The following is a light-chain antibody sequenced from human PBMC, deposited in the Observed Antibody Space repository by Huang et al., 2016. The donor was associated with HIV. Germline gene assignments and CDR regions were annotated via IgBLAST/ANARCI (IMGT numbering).Light chain of an antibody. V-gene: IGKV4-1*01. Sequence: DIVMTQSPDSLAVALGERATINCKSSQSVLYSSNNNNYLAWYQRKPGPTPKLLIHWASSRESGVPDRFSGSGSGTDFTLTISSLQAEDVAVYYCQQYYSTPLTFGGGTKVEIK. CDR3: QQYYSTPLT. CDR2: WAS. J-gene: IGKJ4*01. CDR1: QSVLYSSNNNNY.